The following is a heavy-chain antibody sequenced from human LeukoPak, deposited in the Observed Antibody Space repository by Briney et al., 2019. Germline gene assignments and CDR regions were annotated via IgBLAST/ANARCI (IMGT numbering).Heavy chain of an antibody. J-gene: IGHJ3*02. D-gene: IGHD3-10*01. V-gene: IGHV4-34*01. CDR3: ARGRGSFGSSGAFDI. Sequence: SETLSLTCAVYGGSFSGYYWSWIRQPPGKGLEWIGEINHSGSTNYNPSLKSRVTILVDTSKNQFSLKLSSVTAADTAVYYCARGRGSFGSSGAFDIWGQGTMVTVSS. CDR2: INHSGST. CDR1: GGSFSGYY.